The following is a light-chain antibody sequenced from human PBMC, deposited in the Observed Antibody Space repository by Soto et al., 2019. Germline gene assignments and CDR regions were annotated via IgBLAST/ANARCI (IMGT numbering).Light chain of an antibody. V-gene: IGKV3-15*01. CDR2: GAS. CDR1: QSVRSN. J-gene: IGKJ1*01. Sequence: EIVMTQSPATLSASPGERATLSCRASQSVRSNLAWYQQKPGQAPRLLIYGASTRATGIPARFSGSGSGTDFTLTISRLEPEDFAVYYCHQRQSWPRTFGQGTKVDIK. CDR3: HQRQSWPRT.